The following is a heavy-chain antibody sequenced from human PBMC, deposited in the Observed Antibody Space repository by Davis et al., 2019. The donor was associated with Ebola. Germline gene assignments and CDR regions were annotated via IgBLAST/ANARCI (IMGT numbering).Heavy chain of an antibody. V-gene: IGHV4-4*07. D-gene: IGHD6-6*01. J-gene: IGHJ6*03. CDR3: ARAAARPLYYYYYMDV. CDR2: IYTSGST. Sequence: PSETLSLTCTVSGGSINSYYYNWIRQPAGKGLEWIGRIYTSGSTNYNPSLKSRVTISVDTSKNQFSLKLSSVTAADTAVYYCARAAARPLYYYYYMDVWGKGTTVTVSS. CDR1: GGSINSYY.